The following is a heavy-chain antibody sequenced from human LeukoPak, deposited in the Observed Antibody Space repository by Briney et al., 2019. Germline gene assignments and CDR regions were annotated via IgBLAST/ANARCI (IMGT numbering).Heavy chain of an antibody. Sequence: PSETLSLTCAVSGVSFDDYYGAWVRQTPGKGREWIEEINHSAYNTDSPSFKSRVTLSIDTSRKHFTLNRRSVTVADAGTYYCTRMTTGHDYWGQGTLVTVSS. D-gene: IGHD4-17*01. CDR1: GVSFDDYY. J-gene: IGHJ4*02. CDR2: INHSAYN. V-gene: IGHV4-34*01. CDR3: TRMTTGHDY.